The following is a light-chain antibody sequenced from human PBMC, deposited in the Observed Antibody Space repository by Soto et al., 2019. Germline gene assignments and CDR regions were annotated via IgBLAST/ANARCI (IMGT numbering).Light chain of an antibody. V-gene: IGLV1-44*01. Sequence: LTQPPSASGTPGQRVTISCSGISSNIGSNTVNWYQQLPGTAPKLLIYSNNQRPSGVPDRFSGSKSGTSASLAISGLQSEDEADYYCAAWDDSLNGWVFGGGTQLT. J-gene: IGLJ3*02. CDR1: SSNIGSNT. CDR2: SNN. CDR3: AAWDDSLNGWV.